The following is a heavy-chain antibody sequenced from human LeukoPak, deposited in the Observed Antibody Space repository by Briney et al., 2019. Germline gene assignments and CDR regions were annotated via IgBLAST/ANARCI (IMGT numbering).Heavy chain of an antibody. CDR1: GFIVSSNS. CDR3: ARAMVRGVIIISFGNAFDI. Sequence: GGSLRLSCTVSGFIVSSNSMSWVRQAPGKGLEWVSFIYTDNTHYSDSVKGRFTISRDNSKNTLYLQMNSLRAEDTAVYYCARAMVRGVIIISFGNAFDIWGQGTMVTVSS. V-gene: IGHV3-53*01. CDR2: IYTDNT. D-gene: IGHD3-10*01. J-gene: IGHJ3*02.